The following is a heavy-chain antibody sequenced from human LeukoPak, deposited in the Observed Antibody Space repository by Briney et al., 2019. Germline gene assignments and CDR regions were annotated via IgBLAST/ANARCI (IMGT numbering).Heavy chain of an antibody. Sequence: GGSLRLSCAASGFTFSSYAMHWVRQAPGKGLEYVSGISSNGGSIYYADSVKGRFTISRDNSKNTLYLQMGSLRAEDMAVYYCARDRCSSSFTFYYGMDVWGQGTTVTVSS. V-gene: IGHV3-64*02. CDR3: ARDRCSSSFTFYYGMDV. J-gene: IGHJ6*02. D-gene: IGHD6-6*01. CDR1: GFTFSSYA. CDR2: ISSNGGSI.